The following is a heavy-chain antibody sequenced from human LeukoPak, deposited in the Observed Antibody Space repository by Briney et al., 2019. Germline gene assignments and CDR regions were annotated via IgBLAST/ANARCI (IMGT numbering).Heavy chain of an antibody. CDR2: ISAYNGNT. CDR3: ARGAEMATINDAFDI. J-gene: IGHJ3*02. V-gene: IGHV1-18*01. CDR1: GYTFTSYG. D-gene: IGHD5-24*01. Sequence: ASVKVSCKASGYTFTSYGISWVRQAPGQGLEWMGWISAYNGNTNYAQKLQGRVTMTTDTSTSTAYMELRSLRSDDTAVYYCARGAEMATINDAFDIWGQGTMVTVSS.